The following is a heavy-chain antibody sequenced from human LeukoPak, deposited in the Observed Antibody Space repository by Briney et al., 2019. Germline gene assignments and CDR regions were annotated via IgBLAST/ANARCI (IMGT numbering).Heavy chain of an antibody. D-gene: IGHD5-18*01. V-gene: IGHV3-20*04. CDR1: GFTFDDYG. Sequence: RPGGSLRLSCAASGFTFDDYGMSWVRQAPGKGLEWVSGINWNGGSTGYADSVKGRFTISRDNAKNSLYLQMNSLRAEDTAVYYCARDLVQLWSKDFWGQGTLVTVSS. CDR2: INWNGGST. J-gene: IGHJ4*02. CDR3: ARDLVQLWSKDF.